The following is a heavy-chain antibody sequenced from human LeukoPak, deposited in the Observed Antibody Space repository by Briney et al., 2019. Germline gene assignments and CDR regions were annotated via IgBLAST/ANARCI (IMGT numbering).Heavy chain of an antibody. J-gene: IGHJ4*02. CDR1: GGSISSSSYY. CDR3: ARTTAAAGVDY. CDR2: IYYSGST. V-gene: IGHV4-39*01. D-gene: IGHD6-13*01. Sequence: SETLSLTCTVSGGSISSSSYYWGWIRQPPGKGLEWIGSIYYSGSTYYNPSLKSRVTISVDTSKNQFSLKLSSVTAADTAVYYCARTTAAAGVDYWSQGTLVTVSS.